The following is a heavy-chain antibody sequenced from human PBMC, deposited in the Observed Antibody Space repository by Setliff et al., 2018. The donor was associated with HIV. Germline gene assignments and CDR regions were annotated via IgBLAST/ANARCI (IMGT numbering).Heavy chain of an antibody. CDR3: ARSPAVTMALFFDY. CDR1: GFTVSSTY. Sequence: LRLSCTASGFTVSSTYMNWVRQAPGKGLEWVSVIYTGGTTYYADSVKGRFTISRDNSKNMVYLQMNSLRVDDTAVYYCARSPAVTMALFFDYWGQGTPVTVSS. D-gene: IGHD4-17*01. CDR2: IYTGGTT. V-gene: IGHV3-66*01. J-gene: IGHJ4*02.